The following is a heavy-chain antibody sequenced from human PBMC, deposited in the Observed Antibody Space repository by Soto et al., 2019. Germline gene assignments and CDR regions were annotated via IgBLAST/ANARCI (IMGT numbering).Heavy chain of an antibody. V-gene: IGHV3-15*01. J-gene: IGHJ4*02. CDR2: IKSKTDGGTT. Sequence: GGSLRLSCAASGFTFSNAWMSWVRQAPGKGLEWVGRIKSKTDGGTTDYAAPVKGRFTISRDDSKNTLYLQMNSLKTEDTAVYYCTTDQLLDYGDYVDYWGQGTLVTVSS. D-gene: IGHD4-17*01. CDR1: GFTFSNAW. CDR3: TTDQLLDYGDYVDY.